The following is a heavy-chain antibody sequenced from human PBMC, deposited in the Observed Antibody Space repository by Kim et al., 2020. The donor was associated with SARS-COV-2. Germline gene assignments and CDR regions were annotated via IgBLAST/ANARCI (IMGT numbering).Heavy chain of an antibody. V-gene: IGHV4-59*01. CDR3: ARDNCSGGSCYFDAFDI. J-gene: IGHJ3*02. D-gene: IGHD2-15*01. Sequence: LKSRVTISVDTSKNQFSLKLSSVTAADTAVYYCARDNCSGGSCYFDAFDIWGQGTMVTVSS.